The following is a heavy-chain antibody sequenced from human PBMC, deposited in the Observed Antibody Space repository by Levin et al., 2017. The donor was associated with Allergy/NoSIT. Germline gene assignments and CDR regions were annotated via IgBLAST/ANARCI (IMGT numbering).Heavy chain of an antibody. V-gene: IGHV3-30*04. D-gene: IGHD3-16*01. Sequence: GGSLRLSCAASGFTFSSYAMHWVRQAPGKGLEWVAVISYDGSNKYYADSVKGRFTISRDNSKNTLYLQMNSLRAEDTAVYYCARDQGVRGMDVWGQGTTVTVSS. CDR1: GFTFSSYA. CDR2: ISYDGSNK. J-gene: IGHJ6*02. CDR3: ARDQGVRGMDV.